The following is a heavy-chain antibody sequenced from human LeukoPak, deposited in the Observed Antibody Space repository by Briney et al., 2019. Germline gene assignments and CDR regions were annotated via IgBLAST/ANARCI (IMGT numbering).Heavy chain of an antibody. CDR1: GFTFSDYY. CDR2: ISSSGSTI. CDR3: AKGGEYSGSYYGWFDP. D-gene: IGHD1-26*01. V-gene: IGHV3-11*01. Sequence: GGSLRLSCAASGFTFSDYYMSWIRQAPGKGLEWVSYISSSGSTIYYADSVKGRFTISRDNSKNTLYLQMNSLRAEDTAVYYCAKGGEYSGSYYGWFDPWGQGTLVTVSS. J-gene: IGHJ5*02.